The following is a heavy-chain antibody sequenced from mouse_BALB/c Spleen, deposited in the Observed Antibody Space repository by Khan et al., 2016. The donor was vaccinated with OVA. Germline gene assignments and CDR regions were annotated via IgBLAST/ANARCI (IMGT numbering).Heavy chain of an antibody. V-gene: IGHV2-3*01. J-gene: IGHJ4*01. CDR3: AKFTPDYYSMDY. CDR1: GFSLSSNG. Sequence: QVQLKQSGPGLMAPSQSLSITCTVSGFSLSSNGVSWVRQPPGKGLEWLGVIWGDGSTNYHSTLKSRLIISKDNSKSQVFLKLNSLQTDDTATYYCAKFTPDYYSMDYWGQGTSVTVSS. D-gene: IGHD1-1*01. CDR2: IWGDGST.